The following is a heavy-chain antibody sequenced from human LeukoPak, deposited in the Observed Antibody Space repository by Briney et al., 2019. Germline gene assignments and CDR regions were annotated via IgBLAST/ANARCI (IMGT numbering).Heavy chain of an antibody. J-gene: IGHJ4*02. V-gene: IGHV6-1*01. D-gene: IGHD6-19*01. Sequence: SQTLSVTCAISGDSVSSNNGAWNWIRQSPSRGLEWLGRTYYRSKWYNDYAVSVRGRITINPDTSKNQFSLQLNSVTPEDTAVYYCAREVGTSGWYTFDFWGQGTLVTVSS. CDR1: GDSVSSNNGA. CDR2: TYYRSKWYN. CDR3: AREVGTSGWYTFDF.